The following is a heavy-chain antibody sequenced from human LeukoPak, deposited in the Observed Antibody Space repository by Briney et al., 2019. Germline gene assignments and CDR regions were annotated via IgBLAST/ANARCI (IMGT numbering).Heavy chain of an antibody. CDR3: ARDLGEGGYYDSSGPEAFDI. D-gene: IGHD3-22*01. Sequence: LSLTCAVYGGSFSGYYMSWIRQAPGKGLEWVSYITSSGSTIYYADSVKGRFTISRDNAKNSLYLQMNSLRAEDTAVYYCARDLGEGGYYDSSGPEAFDIWGQGTMVTVSS. J-gene: IGHJ3*02. V-gene: IGHV3-11*04. CDR2: ITSSGSTI. CDR1: GGSFSGYY.